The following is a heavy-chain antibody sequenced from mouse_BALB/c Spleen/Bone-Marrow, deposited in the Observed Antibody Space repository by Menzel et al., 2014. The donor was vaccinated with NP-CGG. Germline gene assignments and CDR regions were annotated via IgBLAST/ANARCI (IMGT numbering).Heavy chain of an antibody. V-gene: IGHV1-69*02. CDR2: IYPSDSYT. J-gene: IGHJ2*01. CDR1: GYTFTSYW. CDR3: TRSGGYYFDY. Sequence: QVQLQQPGAELVRPGASVKLSCKASGYTFTSYWINWVKQRPGQGLEWIGNIYPSDSYTNYNQKFKDKATLTVDKSSSTAYMQLSSPTSEDSAVYYCTRSGGYYFDYWGQGTTLTVFS.